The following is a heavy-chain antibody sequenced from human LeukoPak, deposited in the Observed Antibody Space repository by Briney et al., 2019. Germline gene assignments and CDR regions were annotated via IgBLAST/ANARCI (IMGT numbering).Heavy chain of an antibody. D-gene: IGHD6-13*01. Sequence: GGSLRLSCAASGFTFSGYGMHWVRQAPGKGLEWVAVISYDGSNKYYADSVKGRFTISRDNSKNTLYLQMNSLRAEDTAVYYCAKDRGSSSWYGVTAFDYWGQGTLVTVSS. J-gene: IGHJ4*02. CDR2: ISYDGSNK. CDR3: AKDRGSSSWYGVTAFDY. V-gene: IGHV3-30*18. CDR1: GFTFSGYG.